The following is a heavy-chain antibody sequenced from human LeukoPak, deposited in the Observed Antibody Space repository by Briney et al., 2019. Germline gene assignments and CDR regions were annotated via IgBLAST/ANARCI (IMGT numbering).Heavy chain of an antibody. V-gene: IGHV4-39*01. D-gene: IGHD3-3*01. J-gene: IGHJ4*02. CDR2: IYYSGST. CDR3: ARHAYYDFWSGYYISGGSFDY. Sequence: PSETLSLTCAVFGGSISSSIWWSWVRQPPGKGLEWIGSIYYSGSTYYNPSLKSRVTISVDTSKNQFSLKLSSVTAADTAVYYCARHAYYDFWSGYYISGGSFDYWGQGTLVTVSS. CDR1: GGSISSSIW.